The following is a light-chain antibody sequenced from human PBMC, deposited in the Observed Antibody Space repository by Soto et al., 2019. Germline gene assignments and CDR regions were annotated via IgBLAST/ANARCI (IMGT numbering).Light chain of an antibody. CDR2: DAS. CDR1: QSVSSN. V-gene: IGKV3-20*01. Sequence: IVMTQAPATLSVSRGERAALSFRASQSVSSNLAWYQQKPGQAPRLLIYDASSRATGIPDRFSGSGSGTDFTLTISRLEPEDFAVYYCQQYGSSHWTFGQGTKVDIK. CDR3: QQYGSSHWT. J-gene: IGKJ1*01.